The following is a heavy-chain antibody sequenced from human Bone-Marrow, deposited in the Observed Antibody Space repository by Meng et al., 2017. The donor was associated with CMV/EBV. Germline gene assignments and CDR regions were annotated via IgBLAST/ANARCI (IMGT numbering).Heavy chain of an antibody. Sequence: GGSLRLSCAASGFTFSSYEMNWVRQAPGKGLEWVSYISSSGSTIYYADSVKGRFTISRDNAKNSLYLQMNSLRAEDTALYYCAKDTGATLGGWAFDIWGQGTMVTFSS. J-gene: IGHJ3*02. CDR1: GFTFSSYE. D-gene: IGHD1-26*01. CDR3: AKDTGATLGGWAFDI. V-gene: IGHV3-48*03. CDR2: ISSSGSTI.